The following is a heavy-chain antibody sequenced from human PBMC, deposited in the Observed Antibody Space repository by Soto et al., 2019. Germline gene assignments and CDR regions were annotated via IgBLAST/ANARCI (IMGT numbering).Heavy chain of an antibody. V-gene: IGHV4-4*07. J-gene: IGHJ4*02. CDR3: ARDAEDYDSSGYYSPRPFDY. D-gene: IGHD3-22*01. CDR1: GGSISSYY. Sequence: SETLSLTFTVSGGSISSYYWSWIRQPAGKGLEWIGRIYTSGSTNYNPSLKSRVTMSVDTSKNQFSLKLSSVTAADTAVYYCARDAEDYDSSGYYSPRPFDYWGQGTLVTVSS. CDR2: IYTSGST.